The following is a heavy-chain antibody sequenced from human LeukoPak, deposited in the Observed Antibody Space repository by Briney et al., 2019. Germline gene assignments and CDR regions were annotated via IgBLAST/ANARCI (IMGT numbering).Heavy chain of an antibody. CDR3: ARNFDYWGAFDI. Sequence: GASVKVSCKASGGTFSSYAISWVRQAPGQGLEWMGRIIPILGIANYAQKFQGRVTITADKSTSTAYMELSSLRSEDTAVYFCARNFDYWGAFDIWGQGTTVTVSS. D-gene: IGHD3-3*01. V-gene: IGHV1-69*04. J-gene: IGHJ3*02. CDR2: IIPILGIA. CDR1: GGTFSSYA.